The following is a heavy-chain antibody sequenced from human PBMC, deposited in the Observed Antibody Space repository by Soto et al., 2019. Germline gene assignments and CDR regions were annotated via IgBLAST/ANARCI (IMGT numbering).Heavy chain of an antibody. CDR3: ANLTSGGHGDYYYYYMDV. D-gene: IGHD3-16*01. CDR2: ISGSGGST. CDR1: GFTFSSYA. Sequence: GGSLRLSCAASGFTFSSYAMSWVRQAPGKGLEWVSAISGSGGSTYYADSVKGRFTISRDNSKNTLYLQMNSLRAEDTAVYYCANLTSGGHGDYYYYYMDVWGKGTTVPVSS. J-gene: IGHJ6*03. V-gene: IGHV3-23*01.